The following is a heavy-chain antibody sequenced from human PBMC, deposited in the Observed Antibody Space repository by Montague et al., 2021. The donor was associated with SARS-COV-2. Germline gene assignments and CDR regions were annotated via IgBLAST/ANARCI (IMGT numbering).Heavy chain of an antibody. CDR2: IDWDDDK. D-gene: IGHD3-22*01. J-gene: IGHJ3*02. CDR1: GFSLSTSGMC. Sequence: PALVTPTQTLTLTCTFSGFSLSTSGMCVSWIRQPPGRALEWLARIDWDDDKYYSTSLKTRLTISKDTSKNQAVLTMTNMDPVDTATYYCARTPYYYDSSGYYYGAFDIWGQGTMVTVSS. V-gene: IGHV2-70*11. CDR3: ARTPYYYDSSGYYYGAFDI.